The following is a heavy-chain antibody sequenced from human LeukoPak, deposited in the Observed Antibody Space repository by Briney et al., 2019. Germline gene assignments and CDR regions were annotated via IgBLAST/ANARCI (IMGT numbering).Heavy chain of an antibody. D-gene: IGHD1-26*01. CDR1: GGTFSSYA. J-gene: IGHJ5*02. CDR3: ARAPGGSYSWFDP. CDR2: IIPILGIA. Sequence: ASVKVSCKASGGTFSSYAISWVRQAPGQGLEWMGRIIPILGIANYAQKFQGRVTITADKSTSTAYMELSSLRSEDTAVYYCARAPGGSYSWFDPWGQGTLVTVSS. V-gene: IGHV1-69*04.